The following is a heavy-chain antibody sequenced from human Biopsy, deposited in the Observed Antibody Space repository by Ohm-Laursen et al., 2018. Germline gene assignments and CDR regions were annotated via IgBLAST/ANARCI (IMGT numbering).Heavy chain of an antibody. V-gene: IGHV4-59*12. CDR3: ARGKGGVYEALDS. CDR2: INNSGST. Sequence: SETLSLTCTVSGGSMSSYYWNWIRQPPGKGLEWIGYINNSGSTNYNPSLKSRVTISVAVDTSKSQFSLRLSSVTAADTAMYYCARGKGGVYEALDSWGQGTMVIVSS. J-gene: IGHJ3*02. D-gene: IGHD2/OR15-2a*01. CDR1: GGSMSSYY.